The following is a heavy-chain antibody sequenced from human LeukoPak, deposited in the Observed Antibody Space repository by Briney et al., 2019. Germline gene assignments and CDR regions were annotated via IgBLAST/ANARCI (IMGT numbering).Heavy chain of an antibody. Sequence: GGSLRLSCAASGFTFSSYAMGWVRQAPGKGLEWVSAITASGGNTYYADSVKGRFTISRDNSKNTLYLQVNSLRAEDTAVYYCAIGNGYSYGRYYFDYWGEGTLVTVSS. D-gene: IGHD5-18*01. J-gene: IGHJ4*02. CDR1: GFTFSSYA. CDR2: ITASGGNT. V-gene: IGHV3-23*01. CDR3: AIGNGYSYGRYYFDY.